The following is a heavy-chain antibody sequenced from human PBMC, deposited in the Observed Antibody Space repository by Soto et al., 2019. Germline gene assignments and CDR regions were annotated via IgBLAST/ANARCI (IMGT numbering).Heavy chain of an antibody. CDR3: ARDPYSSGYDYYYYGMDV. CDR1: GSTFTSYA. D-gene: IGHD6-19*01. CDR2: INAGNGNT. Sequence: GASVKVSCKASGSTFTSYAMHWVRQAPGQRLEWMGWINAGNGNTKYSQKFQGRVTITRDTSASTAYMELSSLRSEDTAVYYCARDPYSSGYDYYYYGMDVWGQGTTVTVSS. J-gene: IGHJ6*02. V-gene: IGHV1-3*01.